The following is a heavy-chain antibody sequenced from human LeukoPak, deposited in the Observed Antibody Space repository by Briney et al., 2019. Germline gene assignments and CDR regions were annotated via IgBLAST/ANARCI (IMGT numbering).Heavy chain of an antibody. Sequence: GGSLTLSCAASGFTVSSNYMSWVRQAPGKGLEWVSVIYSGGSTYYADSVKGRFTISRDNSKNTLYLQMNSLRAEDTAVYYCARDQPDYGSGMGPFDYWGQGTLVTVSS. CDR2: IYSGGST. D-gene: IGHD3-10*01. CDR1: GFTVSSNY. CDR3: ARDQPDYGSGMGPFDY. J-gene: IGHJ4*02. V-gene: IGHV3-53*01.